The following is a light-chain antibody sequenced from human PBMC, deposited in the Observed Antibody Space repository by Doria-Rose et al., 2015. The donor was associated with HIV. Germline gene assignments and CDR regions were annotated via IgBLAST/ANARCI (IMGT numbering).Light chain of an antibody. J-gene: IGKJ1*01. CDR1: PSSSITY. CDR3: HQYGTSWT. V-gene: IGKV3-20*01. Sequence: TQSPGTLSLSPGERSALSCRASPSSSITYLDWYQQKPGQAPSLLIYDGSTRATGIPDRFSASGSGTDFTLTINRLEPEDFALYYCHQYGTSWTFGQGTKVEI. CDR2: DGS.